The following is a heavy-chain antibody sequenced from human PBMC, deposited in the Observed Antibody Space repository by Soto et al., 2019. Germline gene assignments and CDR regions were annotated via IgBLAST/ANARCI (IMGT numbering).Heavy chain of an antibody. J-gene: IGHJ6*02. V-gene: IGHV4-30-4*01. D-gene: IGHD3-3*01. CDR1: GGSISSGDYY. Sequence: SETLSLTCTVSGGSISSGDYYWSWIRQPPGKGLEWIGYIYYSGSTYYNPSLKSRVTISVDTSKNQFSLKLSSVTAADTAVYYCARGRYDFWSGYYSYYYYGMDVWGQGTTVTVSS. CDR3: ARGRYDFWSGYYSYYYYGMDV. CDR2: IYYSGST.